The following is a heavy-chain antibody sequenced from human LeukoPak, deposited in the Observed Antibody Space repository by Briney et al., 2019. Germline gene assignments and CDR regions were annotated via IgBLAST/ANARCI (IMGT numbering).Heavy chain of an antibody. V-gene: IGHV3-30*18. D-gene: IGHD3-16*01. J-gene: IGHJ4*02. Sequence: GGSLRLSCEASGFTFSSYGMHWVRQAPGKGLEWVALISYDGSNKYYADSVKGRFTISRDNSKDTLYLQMNSLRAEDTAVYYCAKSYERRSGAFFDYWGQGTLVTVSS. CDR3: AKSYERRSGAFFDY. CDR1: GFTFSSYG. CDR2: ISYDGSNK.